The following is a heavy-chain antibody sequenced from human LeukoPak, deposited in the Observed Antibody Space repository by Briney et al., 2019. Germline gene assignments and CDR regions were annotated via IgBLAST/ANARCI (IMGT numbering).Heavy chain of an antibody. J-gene: IGHJ6*03. CDR3: ASGSPSPPNYYYYMDV. CDR2: INPSGGST. CDR1: GYTFTSYY. D-gene: IGHD6-25*01. Sequence: ASVKVSCKASGYTFTSYYMHWVRQAPGQGLEWMGIINPSGGSTSYAQKFQGRVTMTRDTSTSKVYMELSSLRSEDTAVYYCASGSPSPPNYYYYMDVWGKGTTVTVSS. V-gene: IGHV1-46*01.